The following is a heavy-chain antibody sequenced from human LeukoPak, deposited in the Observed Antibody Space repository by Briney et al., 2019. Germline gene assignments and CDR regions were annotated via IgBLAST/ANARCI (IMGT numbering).Heavy chain of an antibody. D-gene: IGHD3-22*01. CDR1: GGSISSSSFY. Sequence: PSETLSLTCTVSGGSISSSSFYWGWIRQPPGKGLEWIGSIYYSGNTYYNPSLKSRVTISVDTSKNQFSLKLSSVTAADTAVYYCARDRSGYYDSSGYETWGQGTLVTVSS. CDR3: ARDRSGYYDSSGYET. CDR2: IYYSGNT. J-gene: IGHJ4*02. V-gene: IGHV4-39*02.